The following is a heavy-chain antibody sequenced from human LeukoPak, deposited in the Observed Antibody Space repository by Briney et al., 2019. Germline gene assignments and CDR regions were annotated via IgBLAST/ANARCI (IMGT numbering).Heavy chain of an antibody. CDR3: AKDFHSYCSSTSCYAGASDNYFDY. CDR1: GFTFSSYE. J-gene: IGHJ4*02. CDR2: ISSSGSTI. V-gene: IGHV3-48*03. Sequence: GGSLRLSCAASGFTFSSYEMNWVRQAPGKGLEWVSYISSSGSTIYYADSVKGRFTISRDNSKNTLYLQMNSLRAEDTAVYYCAKDFHSYCSSTSCYAGASDNYFDYWGQGTLVTVSS. D-gene: IGHD2-2*01.